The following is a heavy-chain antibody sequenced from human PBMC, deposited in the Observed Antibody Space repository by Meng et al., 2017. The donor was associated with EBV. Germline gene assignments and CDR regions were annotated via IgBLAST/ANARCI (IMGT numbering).Heavy chain of an antibody. CDR2: FLPRLGAP. CDR1: GGPFRHYA. CDR3: ASESGRGYTPDY. V-gene: IGHV1-69*01. J-gene: IGHJ4*02. D-gene: IGHD3-10*01. Sequence: QVQLVQSAAEVKKPGSSVKVSCKTSGGPFRHYAVSWVRQAPGQGLEWLGGFLPRLGAPNYAQKFHGRVTITADESTRTHYMDLRSLRYDDTGVYYCASESGRGYTPDYWGQGTLVTAPQ.